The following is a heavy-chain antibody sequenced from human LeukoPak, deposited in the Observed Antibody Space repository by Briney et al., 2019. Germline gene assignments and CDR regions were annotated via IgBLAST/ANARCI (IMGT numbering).Heavy chain of an antibody. Sequence: GTLRLSCAASGFTFSSYGMYWIRQPPGKGLEWIGEINHSGSTNYNPSLKSRVTISVDTSKNQFSLKLSSVTAADTAVYYCARHWKGGKYYYGSGRRGIYFDYWGQGTLVTVSS. CDR3: ARHWKGGKYYYGSGRRGIYFDY. D-gene: IGHD3-10*01. CDR1: GFTFSSYG. CDR2: INHSGST. V-gene: IGHV4-34*01. J-gene: IGHJ4*02.